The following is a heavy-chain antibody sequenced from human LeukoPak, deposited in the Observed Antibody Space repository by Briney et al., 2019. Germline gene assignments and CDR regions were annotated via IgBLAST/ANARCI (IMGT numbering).Heavy chain of an antibody. V-gene: IGHV4-59*08. CDR3: ARHSAHSSTNDAFDM. J-gene: IGHJ3*02. CDR1: DGSINGYY. CDR2: MYSGGTT. Sequence: PSETLSLTCTVSDGSINGYYWSWIRQPPGKGLDWIGYMYSGGTTNYSPSPKSRVTISEDTSKNQFSLKLTSVTAADTAVYYCARHSAHSSTNDAFDMWGQGTLVIVSS. D-gene: IGHD6-13*01.